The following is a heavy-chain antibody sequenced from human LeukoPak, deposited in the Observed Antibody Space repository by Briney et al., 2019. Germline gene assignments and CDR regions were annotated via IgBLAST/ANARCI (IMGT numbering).Heavy chain of an antibody. D-gene: IGHD5-24*01. CDR3: ARIRDGYNDAYDI. CDR2: ISAYNGNT. J-gene: IGHJ3*02. Sequence: ASVKVSCKASGYNFASYGISWVRQAPGQGLEWMGWISAYNGNTNYAQKVQGRVTMTTDTSTSTAYMELRSLRSDDTAVYYCARIRDGYNDAYDIWGQGTMVTVPS. CDR1: GYNFASYG. V-gene: IGHV1-18*01.